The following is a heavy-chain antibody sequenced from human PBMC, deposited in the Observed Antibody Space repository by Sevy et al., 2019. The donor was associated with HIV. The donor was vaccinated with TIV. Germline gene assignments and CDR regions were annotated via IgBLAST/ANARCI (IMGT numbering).Heavy chain of an antibody. CDR1: GFTFSDHY. Sequence: GGSLRLSCVASGFTFSDHYMEWVRQAPGKGLEWVGRTRNKADGYTTEYAASVKGRFTISRDESKNSRYVQMNSLTAEDTAVYYCSTHAGIAAAGRVFDYWGQGTLVTVSS. CDR2: TRNKADGYTT. D-gene: IGHD6-13*01. V-gene: IGHV3-72*01. CDR3: STHAGIAAAGRVFDY. J-gene: IGHJ4*02.